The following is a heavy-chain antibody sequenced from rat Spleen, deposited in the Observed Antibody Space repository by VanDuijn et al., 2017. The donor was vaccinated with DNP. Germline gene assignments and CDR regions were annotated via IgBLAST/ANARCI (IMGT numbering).Heavy chain of an antibody. D-gene: IGHD1-12*02. J-gene: IGHJ3*01. V-gene: IGHV2S12*01. Sequence: QVQLKESGPGLVQPSQTLSLTCTVSGFSLTNYAVGWVRQPPGKGLEWIAAVSGVGNTYYNSALKSRLSISRDTSKSQVFLKMNSLQTEDTAMYFCARPYYYDGSYYYGWFGYWGQGTLVTVSS. CDR2: VSGVGNT. CDR3: ARPYYYDGSYYYGWFGY. CDR1: GFSLTNYA.